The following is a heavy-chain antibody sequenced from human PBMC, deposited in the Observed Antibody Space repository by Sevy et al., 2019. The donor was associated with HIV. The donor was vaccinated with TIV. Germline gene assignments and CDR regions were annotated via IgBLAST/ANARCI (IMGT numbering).Heavy chain of an antibody. Sequence: GGSLRLSCAASGFTFSSYSMKWVHQAPGKGLEWVSSISSSGSYKDYADSVKGRFTISRDNAKNSLYLQMSSLRAEDTAVYYCARVGLYSSGYYAFDIWGQGTMVTVSS. CDR3: ARVGLYSSGYYAFDI. J-gene: IGHJ3*02. CDR1: GFTFSSYS. V-gene: IGHV3-21*01. D-gene: IGHD6-19*01. CDR2: ISSSGSYK.